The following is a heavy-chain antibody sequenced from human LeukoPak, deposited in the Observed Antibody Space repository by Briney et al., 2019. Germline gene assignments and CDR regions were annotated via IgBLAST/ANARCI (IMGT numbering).Heavy chain of an antibody. CDR3: ATDRGYSFDY. CDR2: ISYDGSNK. CDR1: GFTFSSRG. J-gene: IGHJ4*02. D-gene: IGHD5-18*01. V-gene: IGHV3-30*03. Sequence: GRSLRLSFAASGFTFSSRGMQWVRQAPGKGLEWVAVISYDGSNKYYADSVKGRFTISRDNSKNTLYLQMNSLRAEDTAVYFGATDRGYSFDYWGQGTLVTVSS.